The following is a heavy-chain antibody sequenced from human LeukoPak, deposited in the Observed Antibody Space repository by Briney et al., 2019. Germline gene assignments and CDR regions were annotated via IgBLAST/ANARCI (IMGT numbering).Heavy chain of an antibody. CDR2: IYSGGST. V-gene: IGHV3-53*01. CDR3: ARAPYGSGMDV. CDR1: GFTVSSNY. J-gene: IGHJ6*02. D-gene: IGHD3-10*01. Sequence: GGSLRLSCAASGFTVSSNYMSWVRQAPGKGLEWVSVIYSGGSTYYADSVKGRFTISRDNSKNTLYLQMNSLRAEDTAVYYCARAPYGSGMDVWGQGTTVTVSS.